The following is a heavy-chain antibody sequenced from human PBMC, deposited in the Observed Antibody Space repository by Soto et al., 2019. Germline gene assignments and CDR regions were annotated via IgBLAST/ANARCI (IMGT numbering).Heavy chain of an antibody. J-gene: IGHJ4*02. CDR2: ISGSGSST. V-gene: IGHV3-23*01. CDR3: AKATLAYCSGGSCYPIDY. CDR1: GFTFSSYA. D-gene: IGHD2-15*01. Sequence: LALSCAASGFTFSSYAMSWVRQAPGKGLGWVSAISGSGSSTYYADSVKGRFTISRDNSKNTLYLQMNGLRAEDTAVYYCAKATLAYCSGGSCYPIDYWGQGTLVTVSS.